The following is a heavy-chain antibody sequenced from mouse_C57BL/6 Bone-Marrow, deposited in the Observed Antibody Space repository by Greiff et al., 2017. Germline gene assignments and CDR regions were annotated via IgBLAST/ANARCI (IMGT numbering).Heavy chain of an antibody. CDR3: ARIYYYGSSYEYFDY. D-gene: IGHD1-1*01. J-gene: IGHJ2*01. Sequence: QVQLKESGPGILQPSQTLSLTCSFSGFSLSTFGMGVGWIRQPSGKGLEWLAHIWWDDDKYYNPALKSRLTISKDTSKNQVFLKIANVDTADTATYYCARIYYYGSSYEYFDYWGQGTTLTVSS. V-gene: IGHV8-8*01. CDR2: IWWDDDK. CDR1: GFSLSTFGMG.